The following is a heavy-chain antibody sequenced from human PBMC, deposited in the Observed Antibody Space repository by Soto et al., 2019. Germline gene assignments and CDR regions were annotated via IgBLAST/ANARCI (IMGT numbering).Heavy chain of an antibody. CDR1: GYTFTSYA. CDR3: ARETTYYYDSSGYYFFDY. Sequence: GASVKVSCKASGYTFTSYAMHWVRQAPGQRLEWMGWINAGNGNTKYSQKFQGRVTITRDTSASTAYMELSSLRSEDTAVYYCARETTYYYDSSGYYFFDYWGQGTLVTVSS. D-gene: IGHD3-22*01. J-gene: IGHJ4*02. V-gene: IGHV1-3*01. CDR2: INAGNGNT.